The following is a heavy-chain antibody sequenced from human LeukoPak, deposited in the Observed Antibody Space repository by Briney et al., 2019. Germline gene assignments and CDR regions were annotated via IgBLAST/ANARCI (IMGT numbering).Heavy chain of an antibody. CDR1: GFTFDENA. J-gene: IGHJ3*02. Sequence: GRSLRLSCAASGFTFDENAMHWVRQAPGKGLEWVSGISWDSNSIIYADSVKGRFTISRGNAKNSLYLQMNSLRAEDTALYYCAKAMAAPGAFDIWGQGTVVTVSS. V-gene: IGHV3-9*01. CDR3: AKAMAAPGAFDI. D-gene: IGHD5-24*01. CDR2: ISWDSNSI.